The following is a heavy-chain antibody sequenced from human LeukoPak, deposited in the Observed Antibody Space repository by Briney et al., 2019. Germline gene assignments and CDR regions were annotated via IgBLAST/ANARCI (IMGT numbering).Heavy chain of an antibody. CDR2: IEQDGSEK. CDR1: GFTFSYYW. J-gene: IGHJ3*02. CDR3: AREGTVRGAFDI. D-gene: IGHD3-10*01. V-gene: IGHV3-7*01. Sequence: PGGSLRLSCAASGFTFSYYWMSWVRQAPGKGLEWVANIEQDGSEKYYVDSVKGRFTISRDNAKNSLYLQMNSLRAEDSAVYYCAREGTVRGAFDIWGQGTMVTVSS.